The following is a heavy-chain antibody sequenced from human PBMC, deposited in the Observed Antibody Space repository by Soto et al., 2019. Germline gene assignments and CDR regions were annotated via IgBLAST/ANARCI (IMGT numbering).Heavy chain of an antibody. CDR1: GGSFSDYY. CDR3: VRGRAFMSRVAFDI. CDR2: INHSGST. D-gene: IGHD1-26*01. J-gene: IGHJ3*02. Sequence: QVQLQQRGAGLLKPSETLSLTCAVLGGSFSDYYWTWIRQPPGKGLEWIGEINHSGSTSYNPSLKSRITLSVETSTKEFSLNLSSVTAADTAAYHCVRGRAFMSRVAFDIWGQGTMVTVSS. V-gene: IGHV4-34*02.